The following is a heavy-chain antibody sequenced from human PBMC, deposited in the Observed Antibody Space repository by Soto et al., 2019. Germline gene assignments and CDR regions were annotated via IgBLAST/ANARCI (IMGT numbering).Heavy chain of an antibody. Sequence: SVKVSCKASGYTFTSYDINWVRQATGQGLEWMGWMNPNSGNTGYAQKFQGRVTMTRNTSISTAYMELSSLRSEDTAVYYCATSPPRRWYYFDYWGQGTLVTVSS. V-gene: IGHV1-8*01. CDR3: ATSPPRRWYYFDY. CDR1: GYTFTSYD. CDR2: MNPNSGNT. D-gene: IGHD6-6*01. J-gene: IGHJ4*02.